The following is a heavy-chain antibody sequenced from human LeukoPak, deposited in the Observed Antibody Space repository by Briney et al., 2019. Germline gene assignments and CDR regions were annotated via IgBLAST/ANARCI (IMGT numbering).Heavy chain of an antibody. V-gene: IGHV4-39*07. CDR1: GGSISSSSYY. J-gene: IGHJ4*02. D-gene: IGHD6-13*01. CDR3: ARGKKYSSSWYVY. Sequence: SETLSLTCTVSGGSISSSSYYWGWIRQPPGKGLEWIGSIYYSGSTYYNPSLKSRVTISVDTSKNQFSLKLSSVTAADTAVYYCARGKKYSSSWYVYWGQGTLVTVSS. CDR2: IYYSGST.